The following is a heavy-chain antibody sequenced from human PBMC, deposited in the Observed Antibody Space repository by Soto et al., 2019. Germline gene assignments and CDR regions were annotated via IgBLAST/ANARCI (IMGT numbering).Heavy chain of an antibody. D-gene: IGHD6-19*01. V-gene: IGHV2-5*01. CDR1: GFSLRTSGVG. CDR2: IYWNDDR. J-gene: IGHJ5*02. CDR3: AKGGSSVWYCWFDP. Sequence: SGPTLVNPTQTLTLTCIFSGFSLRTSGVGVGWIRQPPGKALEWLGFIYWNDDRRYSPSLKSRLTITKDTSKNQVVLTMTNMDPVDTATYYCAKGGSSVWYCWFDPWGQGTLVTVSS.